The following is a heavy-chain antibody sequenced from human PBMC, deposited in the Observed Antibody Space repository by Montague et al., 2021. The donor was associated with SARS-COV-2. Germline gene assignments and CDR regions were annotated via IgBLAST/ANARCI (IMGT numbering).Heavy chain of an antibody. V-gene: IGHV4-31*03. Sequence: TLSLTCTISGDFVSSDGYYWSWIRQHPGKGLEWIGDIYYSGSTHYNPSLKSRVTISVDTSKNQFSLKLSSVTAADTAVYYCAREVMGSVNYYQAIKYGLDAWGQGTTVTVSS. D-gene: IGHD3-10*01. CDR3: AREVMGSVNYYQAIKYGLDA. CDR2: IYYSGST. J-gene: IGHJ6*02. CDR1: GDFVSSDGYY.